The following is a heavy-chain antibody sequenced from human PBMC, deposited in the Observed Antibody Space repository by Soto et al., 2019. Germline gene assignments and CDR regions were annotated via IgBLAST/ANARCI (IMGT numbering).Heavy chain of an antibody. CDR3: AHDYYDSGSYYRYFDY. CDR2: IYWDDDK. J-gene: IGHJ4*02. CDR1: GFSLSTSKVG. V-gene: IGHV2-5*02. D-gene: IGHD3-10*01. Sequence: QITLKESGPPLVKPTQTLTLTCTFSGFSLSTSKVGVGWIRQPPGKALEWLALIYWDDDKRYSPSLKSRLTITKDTSKNQVVLTMTNMDPVDTATYYCAHDYYDSGSYYRYFDYWGQGTLVTVSS.